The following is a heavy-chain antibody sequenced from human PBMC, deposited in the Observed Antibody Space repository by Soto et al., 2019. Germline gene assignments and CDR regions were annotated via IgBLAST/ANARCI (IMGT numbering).Heavy chain of an antibody. Sequence: PGESLKISCKGSGYSFTTYWIGWVRQMPGKGLEWMGIIFPGDSDTRYSPSFQGQVTISADKPINTAYLQWNSLRASDTAMYYCARNPTFDFWGQGTQVTVSS. V-gene: IGHV5-51*01. CDR3: ARNPTFDF. D-gene: IGHD3-10*01. CDR2: IFPGDSDT. J-gene: IGHJ4*02. CDR1: GYSFTTYW.